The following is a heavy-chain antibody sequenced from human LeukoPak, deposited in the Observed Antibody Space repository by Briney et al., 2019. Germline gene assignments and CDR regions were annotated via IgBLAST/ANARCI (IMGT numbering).Heavy chain of an antibody. D-gene: IGHD3-3*02. CDR2: IYTSGST. CDR3: ARDRVVHFWSGPRVDYYYYMDV. Sequence: SETLSLTCTVSGGSISSYYWSWIRQPAGKGLEWIGRIYTSGSTNYNPSLKSRVTMSVDTSKNQFSLKLSSVTAADTAVYYCARDRVVHFWSGPRVDYYYYMDVWGKGTTVTVSS. J-gene: IGHJ6*03. V-gene: IGHV4-4*07. CDR1: GGSISSYY.